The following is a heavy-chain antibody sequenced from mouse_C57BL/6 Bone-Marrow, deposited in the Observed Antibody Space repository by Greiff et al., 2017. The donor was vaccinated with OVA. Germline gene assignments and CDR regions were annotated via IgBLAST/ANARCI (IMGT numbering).Heavy chain of an antibody. V-gene: IGHV14-3*01. CDR1: GFNITNTY. CDR3: ARLWGSSYGY. J-gene: IGHJ2*01. CDR2: IDPANGNA. D-gene: IGHD1-1*01. Sequence: EVKLMESVAELVRPGASVKLSCTASGFNITNTYMHWVKQRPEQGLEWIGRIDPANGNAKYAPKFPGKATITADTSSNTAYLQLSSLTSEDTAIYYCARLWGSSYGYWGQGTTLTVSS.